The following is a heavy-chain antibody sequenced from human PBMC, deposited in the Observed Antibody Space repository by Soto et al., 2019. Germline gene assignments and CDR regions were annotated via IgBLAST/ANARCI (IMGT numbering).Heavy chain of an antibody. D-gene: IGHD6-13*01. CDR3: ARGQLAFSSSWYLDAFDI. V-gene: IGHV1-8*01. CDR2: MNPNSGNT. CDR1: GYTFTSYY. Sequence: ASVKVSCKASGYTFTSYYINWVRQATGQGLEWMGWMNPNSGNTGYAQKFQGRVTMTRNTSISTAYMELSSLRSEDTAVYYCARGQLAFSSSWYLDAFDIWGQGTMVTVSS. J-gene: IGHJ3*02.